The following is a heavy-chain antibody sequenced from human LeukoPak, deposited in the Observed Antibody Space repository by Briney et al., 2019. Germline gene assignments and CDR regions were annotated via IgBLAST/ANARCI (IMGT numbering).Heavy chain of an antibody. CDR1: GVTFSNAW. CDR2: IKSKTDGGTT. Sequence: GGSLRLSCAASGVTFSNAWMSWVRQAPGKGLEWVGRIKSKTDGGTTDYAAPVKGRFTISRDDSKSTLYLQMNSLKTEDTAVYYCTTSPEHYYDSSGYYYVSLLFDYWGQGTLVTVSS. CDR3: TTSPEHYYDSSGYYYVSLLFDY. J-gene: IGHJ4*02. V-gene: IGHV3-15*01. D-gene: IGHD3-22*01.